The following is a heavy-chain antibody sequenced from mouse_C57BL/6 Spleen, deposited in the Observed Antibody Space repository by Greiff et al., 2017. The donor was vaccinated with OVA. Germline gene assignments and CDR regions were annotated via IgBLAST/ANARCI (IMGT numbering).Heavy chain of an antibody. CDR2: IYPGDGDT. CDR1: GYAFSSSW. V-gene: IGHV1-82*01. CDR3: ACFSPMYY. Sequence: VQLQQSGPELVKPGASVKISCKASGYAFSSSWMNWVKQRPGKGLEWIGRIYPGDGDTNYNGKFKGKATLTADKSSSTAYMQLSSLTSEDSAVYFCACFSPMYYWGQGTSVTVSA. J-gene: IGHJ4*01.